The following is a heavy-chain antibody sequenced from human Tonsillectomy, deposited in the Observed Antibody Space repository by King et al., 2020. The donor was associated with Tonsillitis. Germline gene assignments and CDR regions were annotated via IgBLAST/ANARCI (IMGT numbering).Heavy chain of an antibody. D-gene: IGHD3-10*01. CDR2: IYGGGSSA. J-gene: IGHJ4*01. Sequence: GQLVQSGGGLVLPGGSLRLSCSASGFTFSAYAMSWVRQAPGKALEWVSVIYGGGSSAFYTDSVKGRFTISRDDSKNTLHLQMNSLRADDTAVHYCVKDLWADRANYWGHGALVTVSS. V-gene: IGHV3-23*03. CDR3: VKDLWADRANY. CDR1: GFTFSAYA.